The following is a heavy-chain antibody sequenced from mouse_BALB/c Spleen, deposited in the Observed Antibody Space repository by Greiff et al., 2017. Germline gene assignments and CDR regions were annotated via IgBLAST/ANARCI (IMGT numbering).Heavy chain of an antibody. Sequence: VQLQQSGAELVRPGVSVKISCKGSGYTFTDYAMHWVKQSHAKSLEWIGVISTYYGDARYNQKFKGKATMTVDKSSSTAYMELARLTSEDSAIYYCAREGEYEGAWFAYWGQGTLVTVSA. CDR3: AREGEYEGAWFAY. V-gene: IGHV1S137*01. CDR1: GYTFTDYA. D-gene: IGHD2-14*01. CDR2: ISTYYGDA. J-gene: IGHJ3*01.